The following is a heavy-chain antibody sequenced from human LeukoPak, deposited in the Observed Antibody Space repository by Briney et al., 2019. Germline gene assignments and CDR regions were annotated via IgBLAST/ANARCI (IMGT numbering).Heavy chain of an antibody. J-gene: IGHJ4*02. CDR3: ARSRSGQY. CDR2: MSSSGSVI. V-gene: IGHV3-11*01. D-gene: IGHD3-3*01. CDR1: GFTFSDYY. Sequence: GGSLRLSCSASGFTFSDYYMSWIRQAPGKGLEWVSYMSSSGSVINYADSVKGRFTISRDNAKNSLYLQMNNLRVEDTGMYYCARSRSGQYWGQGTLVTVSS.